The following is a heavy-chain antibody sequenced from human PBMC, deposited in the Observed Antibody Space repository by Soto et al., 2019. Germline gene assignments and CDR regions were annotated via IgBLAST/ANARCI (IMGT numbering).Heavy chain of an antibody. J-gene: IGHJ6*02. Sequence: QVQLQESGPGLVKPSETLSLTCTVSGGSISSYYWSWIRQPPGKGLEWIGYIYYSGSTNYNPSPKSRVTISVDTSKNQFSLKLSSVTAADTAVYYCAREGTTVDSYYYYGMDVWGQGTTVTVSS. CDR3: AREGTTVDSYYYYGMDV. CDR1: GGSISSYY. V-gene: IGHV4-59*01. D-gene: IGHD1-1*01. CDR2: IYYSGST.